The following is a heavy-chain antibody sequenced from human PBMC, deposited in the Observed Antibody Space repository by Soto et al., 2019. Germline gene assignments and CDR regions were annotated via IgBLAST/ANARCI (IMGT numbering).Heavy chain of an antibody. D-gene: IGHD3-10*01. J-gene: IGHJ4*02. Sequence: GGSLILSCAASGFTFSSYGMHWVRQAPGKGLEWVAVIWYDGSNKYYADSVKGRFTISRDNSKNTLYLQMNSLRAEDTAVYYCAREFYYDGSGSSYNAFGYWGQGNLVTVYS. CDR1: GFTFSSYG. CDR3: AREFYYDGSGSSYNAFGY. V-gene: IGHV3-33*01. CDR2: IWYDGSNK.